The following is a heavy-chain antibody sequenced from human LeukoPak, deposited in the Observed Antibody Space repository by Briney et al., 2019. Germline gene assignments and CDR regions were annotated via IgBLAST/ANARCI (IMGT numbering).Heavy chain of an antibody. CDR1: GFSISNFW. D-gene: IGHD1-26*01. CDR2: IKEDGSEK. J-gene: IGHJ4*02. V-gene: IGHV3-7*01. CDR3: ARAPRGGYSGSYLDY. Sequence: GGSLRLSCAASGFSISNFWMSWVRQAPGKGLEWVAHIKEDGSEKRYVDSVKGRFTISRDSASLYLQMNNLRAEDTAVYYCARAPRGGYSGSYLDYWGQGSLVTVSS.